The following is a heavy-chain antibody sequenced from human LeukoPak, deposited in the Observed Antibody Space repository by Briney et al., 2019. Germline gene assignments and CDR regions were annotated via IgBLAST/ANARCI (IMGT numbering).Heavy chain of an antibody. V-gene: IGHV1-46*01. CDR2: INPSGCST. CDR3: ARGPYYYDSSGYHTNLFGY. Sequence: ASVNVSCKASGYTFTSYYMHWVRQAPGQGLEGMGLINPSGCSTSYEQKLQGRVKMTRDTSTSTVHMELSSLSSEDTAVYYCARGPYYYDSSGYHTNLFGYWGQGTLVTVSS. CDR1: GYTFTSYY. D-gene: IGHD3-22*01. J-gene: IGHJ4*02.